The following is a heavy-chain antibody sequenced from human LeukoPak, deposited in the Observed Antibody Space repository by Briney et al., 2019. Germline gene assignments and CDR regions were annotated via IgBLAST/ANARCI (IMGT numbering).Heavy chain of an antibody. J-gene: IGHJ4*02. V-gene: IGHV3-23*01. D-gene: IGHD3-10*01. CDR3: AKAATGVLWFGEFEFDY. CDR2: ISGSGGST. Sequence: PGESLRLSCAASGFTFSSYAMSWVRQAPGKGLEWVAAISGSGGSTYYADSVKGRFTISRDNSKNTLYLQMNSLRAEDTAVYYCAKAATGVLWFGEFEFDYWGRGTLVTVSS. CDR1: GFTFSSYA.